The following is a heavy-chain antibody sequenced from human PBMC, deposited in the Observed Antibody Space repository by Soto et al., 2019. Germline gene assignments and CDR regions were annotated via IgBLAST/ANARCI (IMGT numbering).Heavy chain of an antibody. Sequence: QVQLVESGGGVVQRGRSLRLSCAASGFTVSSYGMHWVRQAPGKGLEWVAVISYDGSNKYYADSVKGRFTISRDNSKNTLYLQMNSLRAEDTAVYYCAKDGVPAGLGDLDYWGQGTLVTVSS. CDR1: GFTVSSYG. CDR3: AKDGVPAGLGDLDY. CDR2: ISYDGSNK. D-gene: IGHD3-16*01. J-gene: IGHJ4*02. V-gene: IGHV3-30*18.